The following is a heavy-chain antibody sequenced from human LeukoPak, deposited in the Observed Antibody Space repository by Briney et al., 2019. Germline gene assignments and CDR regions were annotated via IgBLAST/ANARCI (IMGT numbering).Heavy chain of an antibody. CDR1: GGSISSGGYY. CDR3: ASEVIVATIWGNWFDP. Sequence: SQTLSLTCTVSGGSISSGGYYWSWLRQHPGKGLEGIGYIYYSGSTYYNPSLKSRVTISVDTSKNQFSLKLSSVTAADTAVYYCASEVIVATIWGNWFDPWGQGTLVTVSS. D-gene: IGHD5-12*01. CDR2: IYYSGST. J-gene: IGHJ5*02. V-gene: IGHV4-31*03.